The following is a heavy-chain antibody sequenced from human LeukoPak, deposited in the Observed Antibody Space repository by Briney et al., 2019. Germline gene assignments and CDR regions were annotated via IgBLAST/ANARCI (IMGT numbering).Heavy chain of an antibody. D-gene: IGHD1-26*01. V-gene: IGHV3-74*01. CDR3: ARDKRELDAFDI. J-gene: IGHJ3*02. CDR2: INSDGSST. CDR1: GFTFSSYW. Sequence: GRSLRLSCAASGFTFSSYWMHWVRQAPGKGLVWVSRINSDGSSTSYADSVKGRFTISRDNAKNTLYLQMNSLRAEDTAVYYCARDKRELDAFDIWGQGTMVTVSS.